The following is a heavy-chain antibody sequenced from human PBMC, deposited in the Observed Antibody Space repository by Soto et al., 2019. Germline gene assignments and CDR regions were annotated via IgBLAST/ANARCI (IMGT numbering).Heavy chain of an antibody. CDR1: GYTFTSHD. Sequence: ASVKVSCKASGYTFTSHDIVWVRQATGQGLEWVGWMTPNGVNTASAQKFQGRITMTRDTSISTAYMELSSLKSEDTAVYFRARNYQGLSYWGQGTLVTVSS. V-gene: IGHV1-8*01. CDR3: ARNYQGLSY. D-gene: IGHD1-7*01. CDR2: MTPNGVNT. J-gene: IGHJ4*02.